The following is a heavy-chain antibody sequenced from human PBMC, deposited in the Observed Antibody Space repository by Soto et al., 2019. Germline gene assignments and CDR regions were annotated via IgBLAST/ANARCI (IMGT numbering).Heavy chain of an antibody. D-gene: IGHD2-15*01. CDR1: GFTFSSYA. Sequence: ESGGGLVQPGGSLRLSCAASGFTFSSYAMHWVRQAPGKGLEYVSAISSNGGSTYYANSVKGRFTISRDNSKNTLYLQMGSLRAEDMAVYYCARGIIYCSGGSCYLDYWGQGTLVTVSS. CDR3: ARGIIYCSGGSCYLDY. V-gene: IGHV3-64*01. CDR2: ISSNGGST. J-gene: IGHJ4*02.